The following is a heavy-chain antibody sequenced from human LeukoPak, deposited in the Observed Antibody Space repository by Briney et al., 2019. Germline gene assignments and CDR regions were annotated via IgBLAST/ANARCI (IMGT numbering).Heavy chain of an antibody. CDR2: IGHSGVT. CDR3: ARGRRADY. J-gene: IGHJ4*02. V-gene: IGHV4-34*01. Sequence: SETLSLTCALYGSSSGHFWSWTRQPPGKRLEWIGEIGHSGVTNYNPSLNSRVTISIDTSKNQFSLKLSSVTAADAAVYYCARGRRADYWGQGTLVTVSS. CDR1: GSSSGHF.